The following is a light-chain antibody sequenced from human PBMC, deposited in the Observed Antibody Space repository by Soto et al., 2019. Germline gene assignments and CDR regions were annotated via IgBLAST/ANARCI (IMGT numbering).Light chain of an antibody. Sequence: DIQMTQSPSSLSASVGDRVTITCRATKGISNYLAWYQQKPGKVPKLLIYAASTLQSGVPSRFSGSGSGTDFTLTISSLQPEDVATYYCQRYISAPFTFGPGTNVDIK. CDR3: QRYISAPFT. J-gene: IGKJ3*01. V-gene: IGKV1-27*01. CDR2: AAS. CDR1: KGISNY.